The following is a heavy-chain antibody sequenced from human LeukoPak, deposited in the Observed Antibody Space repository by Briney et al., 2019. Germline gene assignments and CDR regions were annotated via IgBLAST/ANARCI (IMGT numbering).Heavy chain of an antibody. J-gene: IGHJ6*03. CDR3: ARDLRGYSYGPLKYYYYYYMDV. Sequence: PSETLSLTCTVSGGSISSYYWSWIRQPPGKGLEWIGYIYYSGSTNYNPSLKSRVTISVDTSKNQFSLKLSSVTAADTAVYYCARDLRGYSYGPLKYYYYYYMDVWGKGTTVTVSS. D-gene: IGHD5-18*01. V-gene: IGHV4-59*01. CDR1: GGSISSYY. CDR2: IYYSGST.